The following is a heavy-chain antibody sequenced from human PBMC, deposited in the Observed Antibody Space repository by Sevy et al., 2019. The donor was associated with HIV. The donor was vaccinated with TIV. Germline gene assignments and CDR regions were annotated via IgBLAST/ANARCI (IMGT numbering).Heavy chain of an antibody. CDR1: GFTFSSYA. J-gene: IGHJ6*02. D-gene: IGHD2-15*01. CDR3: ARVRAGYCSGGSCYSLGMDV. Sequence: GGSPRLSCAASGFTFSSYAMHWVRQAPGKGLEWVAVISYDGSNKYYADSVKGRFTISRDNSKNTLYLQMNSLRAEDTAVYYCARVRAGYCSGGSCYSLGMDVWGQGTTVTVSS. V-gene: IGHV3-30-3*01. CDR2: ISYDGSNK.